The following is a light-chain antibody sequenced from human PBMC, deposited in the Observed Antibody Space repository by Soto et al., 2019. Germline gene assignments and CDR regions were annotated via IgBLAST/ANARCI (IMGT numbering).Light chain of an antibody. V-gene: IGLV2-14*01. J-gene: IGLJ1*01. CDR3: SSYTSSSTEV. CDR2: EVS. Sequence: QSALTQPASVSGSPGQSITISCTGTSSDVGGYNYVSWYQHHLGKAPKLIIYEVSNRPSGVSDRFSGSKSGNTASLTISGLQAADEADYYCSSYTSSSTEVFGTGTKVTVL. CDR1: SSDVGGYNY.